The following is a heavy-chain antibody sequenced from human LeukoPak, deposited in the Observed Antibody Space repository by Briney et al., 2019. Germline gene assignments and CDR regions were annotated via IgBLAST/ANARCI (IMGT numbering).Heavy chain of an antibody. CDR2: ISNSGTT. Sequence: SETLSLTCTVSGGSINDYYWTWIRQAPGKGLEWLGYISNSGTTDYNPSLKSRVTMSVDTSKNEFSLKVTSVAAADTAMYYCARVVRGAVTSNCFDPWGQGTLVTVSS. J-gene: IGHJ5*02. V-gene: IGHV4-59*01. D-gene: IGHD4-17*01. CDR3: ARVVRGAVTSNCFDP. CDR1: GGSINDYY.